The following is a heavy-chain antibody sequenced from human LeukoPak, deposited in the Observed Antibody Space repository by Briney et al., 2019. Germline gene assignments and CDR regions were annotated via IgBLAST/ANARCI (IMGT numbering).Heavy chain of an antibody. CDR2: TYHSGTT. CDR3: AREFDP. Sequence: PSETLSLTCTVSGGSISSDYWNWIRQPPGKGLEWIGLTYHSGTTKYNPSLKSRVTISVDTSKRHFSLKLTSVTAADTAVYYCAREFDPWGQGALVTVSS. J-gene: IGHJ5*02. V-gene: IGHV4-59*12. CDR1: GGSISSDY.